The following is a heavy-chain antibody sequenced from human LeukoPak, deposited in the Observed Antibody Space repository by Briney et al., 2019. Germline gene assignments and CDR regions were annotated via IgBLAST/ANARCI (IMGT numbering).Heavy chain of an antibody. CDR2: INPNSGGT. Sequence: ASVKVSCKASGYTFTGYYMHWVRQAPGQGLEWIGWINPNSGGTNYAQKFQGWVTMTRDTSISTAYMELSRLRSDDTAVYYCARGKWLVRGLDYWGQGTLVTVSS. CDR3: ARGKWLVRGLDY. J-gene: IGHJ4*02. CDR1: GYTFTGYY. V-gene: IGHV1-2*04. D-gene: IGHD6-19*01.